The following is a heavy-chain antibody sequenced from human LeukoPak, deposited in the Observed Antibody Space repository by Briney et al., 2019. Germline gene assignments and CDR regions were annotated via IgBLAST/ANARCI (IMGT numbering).Heavy chain of an antibody. D-gene: IGHD6-19*01. CDR2: IKSKTDGGTT. Sequence: GGSLRLSCAASGASGFSVSMAWMNWVRQAPGKGLEWVGHIKSKTDGGTTDYAAPVKGRFIISRDDSKNTLYLQMNSLKTEDTAVYYCTTGYSSDWYYWGQGTLVTVSS. J-gene: IGHJ4*02. CDR1: GFSVSMAW. V-gene: IGHV3-15*01. CDR3: TTGYSSDWYY.